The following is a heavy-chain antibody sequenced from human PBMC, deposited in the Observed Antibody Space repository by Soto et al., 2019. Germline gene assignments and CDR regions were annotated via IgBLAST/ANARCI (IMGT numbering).Heavy chain of an antibody. CDR3: ARGGLYSSSWYFDY. CDR2: IYYSGST. CDR1: GGSISSGGYY. V-gene: IGHV4-31*03. Sequence: SETLSLTCTVSGGSISSGGYYWSWIRQLPGKGLEWIGYIYYSGSTYYNPSLKSRVTISVDTSKNQFSLKLSSVTAADTAVYYCARGGLYSSSWYFDYWGQGTLVTVSS. D-gene: IGHD6-13*01. J-gene: IGHJ4*02.